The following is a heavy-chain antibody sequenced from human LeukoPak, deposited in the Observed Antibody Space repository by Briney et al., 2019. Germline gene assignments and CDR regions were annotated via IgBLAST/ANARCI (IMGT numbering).Heavy chain of an antibody. CDR2: IYTSGST. CDR1: GGSISSYY. V-gene: IGHV4-4*07. Sequence: SETLSLTCTVSGGSISSYYWSWIRQPAGKGLEWIGRIYTSGSTNYNPSLKSRVTMSVDTSKNQFSLKLSSVTAADTAVYYCARGENGSGSYYNVKVGFDYWGQGTLVTVSS. D-gene: IGHD3-10*01. J-gene: IGHJ4*02. CDR3: ARGENGSGSYYNVKVGFDY.